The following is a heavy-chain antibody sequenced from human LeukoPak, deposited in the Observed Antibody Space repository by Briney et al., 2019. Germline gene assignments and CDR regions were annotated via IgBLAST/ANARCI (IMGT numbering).Heavy chain of an antibody. D-gene: IGHD4-11*01. J-gene: IGHJ5*02. V-gene: IGHV4-4*07. CDR1: GGSLSSYY. CDR2: IYTSGST. CDR3: ARDTATVTENWFDP. Sequence: PSETLSLTCTVSGGSLSSYYWSWIRQPAGKGLEWIGRIYTSGSTNYNPSLKSRVTMSVDTSKNQFSLKLSSVTAADTAVYYCARDTATVTENWFDPWGQGTLVTVSS.